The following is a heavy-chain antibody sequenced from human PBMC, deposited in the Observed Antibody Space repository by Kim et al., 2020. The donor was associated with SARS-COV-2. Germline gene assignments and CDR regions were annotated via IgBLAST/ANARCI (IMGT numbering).Heavy chain of an antibody. J-gene: IGHJ4*02. D-gene: IGHD3-22*01. V-gene: IGHV1-3*01. Sequence: ASVKVSCKASGYTFTSYAMHWVRQAPGQRLEWMGWINAGNGNTKYSQKFQGRVTITRDTSASTAYMELSSLRSEDTAVYYCARCIGYYDSSGYYYVVYYFHYWGQGNLVTLSS. CDR1: GYTFTSYA. CDR3: ARCIGYYDSSGYYYVVYYFHY. CDR2: INAGNGNT.